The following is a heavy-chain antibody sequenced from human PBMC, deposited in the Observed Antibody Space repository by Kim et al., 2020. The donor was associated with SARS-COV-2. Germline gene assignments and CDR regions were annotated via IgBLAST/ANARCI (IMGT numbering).Heavy chain of an antibody. D-gene: IGHD6-13*01. CDR1: GFSLSNARMG. CDR2: IFSNDEK. J-gene: IGHJ6*02. CDR3: ARIVIAAAGGYYYYGMDV. Sequence: SGPTLVNPTETLTLTCTVSGFSLSNARMGVSWIRQPPGKALEWLAHIFSNDEKSYSTSLKSRLTISKDTSKSQVVLTMTNMDPVDTATYYCARIVIAAAGGYYYYGMDVWGQGTTVTVSS. V-gene: IGHV2-26*01.